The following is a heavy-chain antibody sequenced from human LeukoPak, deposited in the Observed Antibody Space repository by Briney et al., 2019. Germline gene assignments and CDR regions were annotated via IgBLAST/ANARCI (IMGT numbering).Heavy chain of an antibody. CDR1: GYTFTGYY. CDR2: INPNSGGT. J-gene: IGHJ5*02. V-gene: IGHV1-2*05. Sequence: ASVKVSCKASGYTFTGYYMHWVRQAPGPGLEWMGRINPNSGGTNYAQKFQGRVTMTRDTSISTVYMQLSRLSADDPDWYHFGRDRPRWAAGGTKYNWFHPWGQGTLVTVSS. CDR3: GRDRPRWAAGGTKYNWFHP. D-gene: IGHD6-13*01.